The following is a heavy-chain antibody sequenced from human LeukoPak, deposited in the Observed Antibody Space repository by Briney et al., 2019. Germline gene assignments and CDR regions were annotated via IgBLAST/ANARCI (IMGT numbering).Heavy chain of an antibody. Sequence: SETLSLTCTVSGGSISSGDYYWSWIRQPPGKGLEWIGYIYYSGSTYYNPSLKSRVTISVDTSKNQFSLKLSSVTAADTAVYYCARGGGSYYDASVDYWGQGTLVTXS. D-gene: IGHD1-26*01. J-gene: IGHJ4*02. CDR3: ARGGGSYYDASVDY. CDR2: IYYSGST. CDR1: GGSISSGDYY. V-gene: IGHV4-30-4*08.